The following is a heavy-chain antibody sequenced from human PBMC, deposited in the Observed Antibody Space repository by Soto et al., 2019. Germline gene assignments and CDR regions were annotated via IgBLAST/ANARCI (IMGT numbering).Heavy chain of an antibody. CDR3: ARDRNIVATIYNYYGMDV. CDR2: IIPIFGTA. J-gene: IGHJ6*02. Sequence: SVKVFCKASGGTFSSYAISWVRQAPGQGLEWMGGIIPIFGTANYAQKFQGRVTITADESTSTAYMELSSPRSEDTAVYYCARDRNIVATIYNYYGMDVWGQGTTVTVSS. D-gene: IGHD5-12*01. CDR1: GGTFSSYA. V-gene: IGHV1-69*13.